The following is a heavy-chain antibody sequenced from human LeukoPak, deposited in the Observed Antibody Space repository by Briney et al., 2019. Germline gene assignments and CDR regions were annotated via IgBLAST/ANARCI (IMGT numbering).Heavy chain of an antibody. V-gene: IGHV3-48*03. J-gene: IGHJ4*02. CDR2: ISNSGSTT. Sequence: GGSLRLSCAASGLTFSSYEVNWARQPPGKGLEWVSYISNSGSTTYYVDSVKGRFTISRDNAWNSLYLQMNSLRAEDTAVYYCVSGDGYNYWGQGNLVTVSS. D-gene: IGHD5-24*01. CDR3: VSGDGYNY. CDR1: GLTFSSYE.